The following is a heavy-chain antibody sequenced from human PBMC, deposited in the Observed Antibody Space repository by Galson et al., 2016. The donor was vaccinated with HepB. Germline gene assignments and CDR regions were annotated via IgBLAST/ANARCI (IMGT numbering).Heavy chain of an antibody. CDR3: ANTPGYCSSTSCYSHYY. D-gene: IGHD2-2*02. Sequence: SLRLSCAASGFTFSTYSMNWVRQAPGKGLEWVSSISSSGIYIYYADSVKGRFTISRDNAKNSLYLQMNSLRAEDTAVYYCANTPGYCSSTSCYSHYYWGQGTLVTVSA. V-gene: IGHV3-21*01. CDR2: ISSSGIYI. J-gene: IGHJ4*02. CDR1: GFTFSTYS.